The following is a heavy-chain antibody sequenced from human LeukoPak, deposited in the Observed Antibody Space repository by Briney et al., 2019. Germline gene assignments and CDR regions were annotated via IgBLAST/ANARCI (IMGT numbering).Heavy chain of an antibody. CDR1: GGTFSSYT. D-gene: IGHD6-6*01. V-gene: IGHV1-69*02. Sequence: ASVKVSRXASGGTFSSYTISWVRQAPGQGLEWMGRIIPILGIANYAQKFQGRVTITADKSTSTAYMELSSLRSEDTAVYYCARFIASSSSGFYYMDVWGKGTTVTVSS. CDR2: IIPILGIA. CDR3: ARFIASSSSGFYYMDV. J-gene: IGHJ6*03.